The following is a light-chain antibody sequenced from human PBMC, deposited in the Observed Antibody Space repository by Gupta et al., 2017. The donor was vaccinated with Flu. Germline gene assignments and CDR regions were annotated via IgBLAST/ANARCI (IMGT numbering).Light chain of an antibody. V-gene: IGLV2-14*01. Sequence: QSALTPPASVSVSLGPSITSSCTGTSSDVGGYNYVSWYQPHPGKAPKLIIIDVSKRPSGVATRFSGSESDNTASLTISGLQEEDEADYHSRSYTSSNAYVFGTGTTFTVL. CDR1: SSDVGGYNY. CDR2: DVS. CDR3: RSYTSSNAYV. J-gene: IGLJ1*01.